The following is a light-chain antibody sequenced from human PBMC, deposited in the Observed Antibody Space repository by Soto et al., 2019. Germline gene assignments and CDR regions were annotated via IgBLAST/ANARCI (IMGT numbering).Light chain of an antibody. V-gene: IGKV1-39*01. Sequence: DIQMTQSPSSLSASVGDRVTLTCRASQSISSYLNWYQQKPGKAPKLLIYAASSLQSGVPSRFSGSGSVTDFTLTISSLQPEDFATYYCQQSYGIPLTFGGGTKVEIK. CDR3: QQSYGIPLT. CDR1: QSISSY. CDR2: AAS. J-gene: IGKJ4*01.